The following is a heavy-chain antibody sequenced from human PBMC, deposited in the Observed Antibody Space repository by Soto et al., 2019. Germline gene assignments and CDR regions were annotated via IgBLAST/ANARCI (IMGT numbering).Heavy chain of an antibody. CDR3: AARHFWSGPWTHTRLDY. V-gene: IGHV4-4*02. CDR1: ADSINIRHW. J-gene: IGHJ4*02. Sequence: KTSETLSVTCAVSADSINIRHWWNWFRQPPVKGLEWIGQISHSGSTNYNPSLTSRVTISVDKSKNHFSLKLTSVTAADTAVYYCAARHFWSGPWTHTRLDYWGQGTLVTVSS. CDR2: ISHSGST. D-gene: IGHD3-3*02.